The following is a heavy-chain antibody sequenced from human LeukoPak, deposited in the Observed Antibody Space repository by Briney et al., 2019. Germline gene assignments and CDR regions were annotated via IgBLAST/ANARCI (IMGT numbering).Heavy chain of an antibody. V-gene: IGHV3-21*01. CDR3: ARVALGYCSSTSCSLTDLFDY. Sequence: GGSLRLSCAASGFTFSSYSMNWVRQAPGKGLEWVSSISSSSSYIYYADSVKGRFTISRDNAKNSLYLQMNSLRAEDTAVYYCARVALGYCSSTSCSLTDLFDYWGQGTLVTVSS. CDR2: ISSSSSYI. D-gene: IGHD2-2*01. CDR1: GFTFSSYS. J-gene: IGHJ4*02.